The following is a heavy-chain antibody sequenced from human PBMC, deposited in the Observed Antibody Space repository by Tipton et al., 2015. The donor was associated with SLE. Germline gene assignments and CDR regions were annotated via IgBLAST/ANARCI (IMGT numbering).Heavy chain of an antibody. CDR3: TSDPPYYYDSSGYSYYFDY. CDR1: GFTFGDYA. CDR2: IRSKAYGGTT. J-gene: IGHJ4*02. V-gene: IGHV3-49*04. D-gene: IGHD3-22*01. Sequence: RSLRLSCTASGFTFGDYAMSWVRQAPGKGLEWVGFIRSKAYGGTTEYAASVKGRFTISRDDSKSIAYLQMNSLKTEDTAVYYCTSDPPYYYDSSGYSYYFDYWGQGTLVTVSS.